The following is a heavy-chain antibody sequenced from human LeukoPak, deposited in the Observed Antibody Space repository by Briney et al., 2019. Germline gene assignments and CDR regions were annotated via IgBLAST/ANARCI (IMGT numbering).Heavy chain of an antibody. J-gene: IGHJ3*02. CDR3: ARIWYYYERVHAFDM. CDR2: ISASGGST. D-gene: IGHD3-22*01. CDR1: GFTFSSYG. Sequence: HPGGSLRLSCAASGFTFSSYGMSWVRQAPGKGLEWVSSISASGGSTYYADSVKGRFTISRDNSKNTLYVQMNSLRGEDTAVYYCARIWYYYERVHAFDMWGQGTKVTVSS. V-gene: IGHV3-23*01.